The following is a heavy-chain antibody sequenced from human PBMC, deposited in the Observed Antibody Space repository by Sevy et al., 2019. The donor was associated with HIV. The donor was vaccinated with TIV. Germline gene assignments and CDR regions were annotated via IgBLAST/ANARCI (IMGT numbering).Heavy chain of an antibody. V-gene: IGHV4-61*02. CDR1: GGSFGSSSYY. J-gene: IGHJ4*02. CDR2: IYTSGTT. CDR3: AGRIAVAAFDY. Sequence: SETLSLTCTVSGGSFGSSSYYWNWIRQPAGKGLEWIGRIYTSGTTNYNPSLKCRVTMSVDTSKNQFSLKLSSVTAADTAVYYCAGRIAVAAFDYWGQGNLVTVSS. D-gene: IGHD6-19*01.